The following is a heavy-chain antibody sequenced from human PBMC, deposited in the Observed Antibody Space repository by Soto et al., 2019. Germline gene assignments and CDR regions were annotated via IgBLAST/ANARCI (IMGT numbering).Heavy chain of an antibody. J-gene: IGHJ6*02. CDR1: GGTFSSYA. V-gene: IGHV1-69*13. Sequence: SVKVSCKASGGTFSSYAISWVRQAPGQGLEWMGGIIPIFGTANYAQKFQGRVTITADESTSTAYMELSSLRSEDTAVYYCARGDGRTRHYYYGMDVWGQGTTVTVSS. CDR3: ARGDGRTRHYYYGMDV. D-gene: IGHD2-8*01. CDR2: IIPIFGTA.